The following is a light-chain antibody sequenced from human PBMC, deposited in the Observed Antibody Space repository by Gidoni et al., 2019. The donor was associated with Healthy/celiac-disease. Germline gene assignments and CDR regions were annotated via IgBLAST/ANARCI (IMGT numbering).Light chain of an antibody. CDR1: QSVSSY. J-gene: IGKJ2*01. Sequence: EIVLTQSPATLSLSPGERATLSCRASQSVSSYLAWYQQKPGQAPRLLIYDASNRATGIPARFSGSVSGTDFTLTISSLEPEYFAVYYCQQRRNWPPLYTFGQGTKLEIK. CDR2: DAS. V-gene: IGKV3-11*01. CDR3: QQRRNWPPLYT.